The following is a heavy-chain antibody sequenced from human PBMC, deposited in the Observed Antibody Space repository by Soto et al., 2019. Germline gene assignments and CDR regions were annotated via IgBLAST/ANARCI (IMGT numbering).Heavy chain of an antibody. CDR2: ILYSGIT. J-gene: IGHJ4*02. CDR3: ARIGAHGY. CDR1: GGSISSGDYY. V-gene: IGHV4-30-4*01. D-gene: IGHD2-15*01. Sequence: QVQLQESGPGLVKPSQTLSLTCTVSGGSISSGDYYWSWNRQPPGKGLERIGYILYSGITDYNPARESPHTREVDTSKSAASLKMTSVPAEDTAVYYCARIGAHGYRGRRTLVTVSA.